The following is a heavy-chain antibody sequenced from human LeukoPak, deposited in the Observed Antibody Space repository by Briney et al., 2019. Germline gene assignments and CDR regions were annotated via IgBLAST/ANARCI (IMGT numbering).Heavy chain of an antibody. D-gene: IGHD3-10*01. CDR2: ISGSGGST. CDR1: GFTFSSYW. V-gene: IGHV3-23*01. CDR3: AKDGQSFRGLFDY. J-gene: IGHJ4*02. Sequence: GGSLRLSCAASGFTFSSYWMSWVRQAPGKGLEWVSAISGSGGSTYYADSVKGRFTISRDNSKNTLYLQMNSLRAEDTAVYYCAKDGQSFRGLFDYWGQGTLVTVSS.